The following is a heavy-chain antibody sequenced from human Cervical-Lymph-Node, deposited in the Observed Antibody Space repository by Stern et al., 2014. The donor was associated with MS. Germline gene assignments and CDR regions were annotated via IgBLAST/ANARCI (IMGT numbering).Heavy chain of an antibody. CDR3: ARSDRLWGSFDY. D-gene: IGHD3-16*01. CDR1: GASISTVGYY. CDR2: ISYIGST. V-gene: IGHV4-31*03. Sequence: QLQESGPGLVKPSQTLSLTCTVSGASISTVGYYWSWIRQHPGKGLEWIAYISYIGSTYYHQSLKSRVSISADTSKNQFSLNLTSVPAADTALYYCARSDRLWGSFDYWGQGTLVAVSS. J-gene: IGHJ4*02.